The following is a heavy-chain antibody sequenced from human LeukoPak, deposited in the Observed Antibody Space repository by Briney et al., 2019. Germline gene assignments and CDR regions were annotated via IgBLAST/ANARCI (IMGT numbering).Heavy chain of an antibody. D-gene: IGHD3-22*01. V-gene: IGHV4-59*01. CDR1: GGSISSYY. J-gene: IGHJ5*02. CDR3: ARGNSNDYLAWFDP. Sequence: SETLSLTCTVPGGSISSYYWSWIRQPPGKGLEWIGYIYYSGSTNYNPSLKSRVTISVDTSKNQFSLKLSSVTAADTAVYYCARGNSNDYLAWFDPWGQGTLVTVSS. CDR2: IYYSGST.